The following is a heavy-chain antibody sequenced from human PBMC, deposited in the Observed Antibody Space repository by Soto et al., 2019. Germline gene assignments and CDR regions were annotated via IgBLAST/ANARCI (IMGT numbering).Heavy chain of an antibody. CDR1: GGSISSGGYY. D-gene: IGHD3-3*01. CDR2: IYYSGST. V-gene: IGHV4-31*03. Sequence: PSETLSLTCTVSGGSISSGGYYWSWIRQHPGKGLAWIGYIYYSGSTYYNPSLKSRVTISVDTSKNQFSLKLSSVTAADTAVYYCATISYDFWSGYDYYYYYGMDVWGQGTTVTVSS. CDR3: ATISYDFWSGYDYYYYYGMDV. J-gene: IGHJ6*02.